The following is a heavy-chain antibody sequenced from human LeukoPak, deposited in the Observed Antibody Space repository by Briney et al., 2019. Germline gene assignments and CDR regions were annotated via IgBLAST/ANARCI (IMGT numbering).Heavy chain of an antibody. CDR2: IYYSGST. CDR1: GGSISSYY. J-gene: IGHJ6*02. Sequence: PSETLSLTCTVSGGSISSYYWSWIRQPPGKGLEWIGYIYYSGSTNYNPSLKSRVTISVDTSKNQFSLKLSSVTAADTAVYYCARHGVGGTIFSYYYYGMDVWGQGTTVTVSS. D-gene: IGHD3-3*01. CDR3: ARHGVGGTIFSYYYYGMDV. V-gene: IGHV4-59*08.